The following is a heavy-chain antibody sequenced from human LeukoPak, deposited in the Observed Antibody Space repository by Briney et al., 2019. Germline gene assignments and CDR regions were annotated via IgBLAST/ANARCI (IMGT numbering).Heavy chain of an antibody. D-gene: IGHD3-10*01. CDR2: FYPEDGET. Sequence: ASAKVSCKGSGYTLTELSMHWGRQAPGKRLEGMGGFYPEDGETIYAQNFQSRVTMTEDTSTDTAYMELSSLRSEDTAVYYCADYSYGSGSYPKYYFDYWGQGTLVTVSS. CDR1: GYTLTELS. J-gene: IGHJ4*02. CDR3: ADYSYGSGSYPKYYFDY. V-gene: IGHV1-24*01.